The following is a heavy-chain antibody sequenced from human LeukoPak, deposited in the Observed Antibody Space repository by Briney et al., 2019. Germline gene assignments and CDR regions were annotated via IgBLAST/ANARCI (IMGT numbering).Heavy chain of an antibody. D-gene: IGHD4-17*01. J-gene: IGHJ6*02. CDR2: IKTKTDGGTT. Sequence: GGSLRLSCTASGFTFNNAWMSWVRQAPGKGLEWVGRIKTKTDGGTTDYAAPVKGRFNISRHDSKGTLYLQMNSLKTEDTAVYYCTTAGDYFYYGMDVWGLGTTVTVSS. CDR3: TTAGDYFYYGMDV. CDR1: GFTFNNAW. V-gene: IGHV3-15*01.